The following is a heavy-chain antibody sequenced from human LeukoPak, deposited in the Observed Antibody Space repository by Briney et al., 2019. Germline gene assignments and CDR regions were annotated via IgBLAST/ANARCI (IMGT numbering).Heavy chain of an antibody. Sequence: KPSETLSLTCTVSGGSISSYFWSWIRRPPGKGLEWIGYISYTGSANYNPSLKSRVTISVDTSKNQFSLKLSSVTAADTAVYYCARARESSGYYPFDYWGQGTLVTVSS. CDR3: ARARESSGYYPFDY. D-gene: IGHD3-22*01. CDR1: GGSISSYF. J-gene: IGHJ4*02. CDR2: ISYTGSA. V-gene: IGHV4-59*01.